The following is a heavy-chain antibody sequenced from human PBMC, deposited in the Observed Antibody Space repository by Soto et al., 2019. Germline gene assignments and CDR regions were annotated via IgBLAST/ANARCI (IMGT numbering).Heavy chain of an antibody. CDR1: GASITTKS. J-gene: IGHJ4*02. D-gene: IGHD6-13*01. Sequence: QVKLQESGPGLVKPSETLSLTCTVSGASITTKSWNWVRQSPGNGLEWIGYLYYSGTTNYNPSLKSRVTISIDTSKNQISLNLTSVTAADTAIYYCARGLSWSPYFDPWGQGTRVTVSS. CDR3: ARGLSWSPYFDP. CDR2: LYYSGTT. V-gene: IGHV4-59*01.